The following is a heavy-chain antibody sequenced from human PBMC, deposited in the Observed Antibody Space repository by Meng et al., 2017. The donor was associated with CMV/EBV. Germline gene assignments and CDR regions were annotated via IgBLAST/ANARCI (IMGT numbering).Heavy chain of an antibody. D-gene: IGHD4-17*01. V-gene: IGHV4-31*02. Sequence: CHYWSWLGPHPRKSRDWVEYIYYSVSTYYNPSLKSRVTISVDTSKNQFSLKLSSVTAADTALYYCSRVIPDYGDYAAPYDDAFDIWGQGTMVTVSS. CDR3: SRVIPDYGDYAAPYDDAFDI. CDR2: IYYSVST. J-gene: IGHJ3*02. CDR1: CHY.